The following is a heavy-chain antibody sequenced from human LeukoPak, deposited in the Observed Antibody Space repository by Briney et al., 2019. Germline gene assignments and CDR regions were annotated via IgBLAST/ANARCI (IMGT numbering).Heavy chain of an antibody. D-gene: IGHD6-6*01. CDR2: ISSSSSTV. Sequence: GGPLRLSCAASGFTFSSYSMNWVRQAPGKGLEWVSYISSSSSTVYYADSVKGRFTISRDNAKNSLYLQMSSLRAEDTAVYYCARTGSSSSYYSYYYMDVWGKGTTVTVSS. V-gene: IGHV3-48*04. CDR3: ARTGSSSSYYSYYYMDV. CDR1: GFTFSSYS. J-gene: IGHJ6*03.